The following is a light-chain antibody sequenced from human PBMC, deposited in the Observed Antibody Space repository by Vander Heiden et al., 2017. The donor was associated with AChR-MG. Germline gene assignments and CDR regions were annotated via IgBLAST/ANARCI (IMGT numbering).Light chain of an antibody. V-gene: IGLV1-40*01. CDR2: GKS. CDR3: QSYDSSLSVYV. CDR1: PSTTLAGYE. Sequence: QSVLTQPPPVSGAPGQKVTIPCTGGPSTTLAGYEVPLYQHPPGPAPTPPMYGKSHRPSGVPDRFSGSKSSASTSLAITGLQAEDEADYYCQSYDSSLSVYVFGTGTKVTVL. J-gene: IGLJ1*01.